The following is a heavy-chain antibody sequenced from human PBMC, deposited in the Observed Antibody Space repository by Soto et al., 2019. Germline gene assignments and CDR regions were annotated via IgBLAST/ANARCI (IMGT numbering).Heavy chain of an antibody. V-gene: IGHV3-15*01. CDR1: GFTFSNAW. D-gene: IGHD3-3*01. CDR2: IKSKTDGGTT. CDR3: TTEGTDFWSGYPHYGMDV. J-gene: IGHJ6*02. Sequence: GGSRRLSCAASGFTFSNAWMSWVRQAPGKGLEWVGRIKSKTDGGTTDYAAPVKGRFTISRDDSKNTLYLQMNSLKTEDTAVYYCTTEGTDFWSGYPHYGMDVWGQGATVTVSS.